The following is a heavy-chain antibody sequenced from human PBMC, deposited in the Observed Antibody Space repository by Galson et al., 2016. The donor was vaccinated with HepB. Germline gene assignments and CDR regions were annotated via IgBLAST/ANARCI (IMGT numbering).Heavy chain of an antibody. D-gene: IGHD3-22*01. Sequence: SLRLSCAASGFTLSNYAMHWVRQAPGKGLEWVAVISYDGSNKYYADSVKGRFTISRDNSKNTLYLQMNSLRAEDTAVYYCAKDGYYYDSSGYYTYYFDYWGQGTLVTVSS. CDR3: AKDGYYYDSSGYYTYYFDY. CDR2: ISYDGSNK. V-gene: IGHV3-30*04. CDR1: GFTLSNYA. J-gene: IGHJ4*02.